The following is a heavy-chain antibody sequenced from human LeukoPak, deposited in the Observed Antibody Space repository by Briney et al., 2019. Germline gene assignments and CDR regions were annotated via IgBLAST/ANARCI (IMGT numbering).Heavy chain of an antibody. J-gene: IGHJ4*02. D-gene: IGHD3-10*01. CDR3: ARVGVLLEFGELLTFDY. Sequence: SETLSLTCTVSGGSISSGSYYWSWIRQPAGKGLEWIGRIYTSGSTNYNPSLKSRVTISVDTSKNQFSLKLSSVTAADTAVYYCARVGVLLEFGELLTFDYWGQGTLVTVSS. CDR2: IYTSGST. CDR1: GGSISSGSYY. V-gene: IGHV4-61*02.